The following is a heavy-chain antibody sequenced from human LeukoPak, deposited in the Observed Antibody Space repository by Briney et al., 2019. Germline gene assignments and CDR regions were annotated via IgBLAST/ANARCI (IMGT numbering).Heavy chain of an antibody. CDR2: IYHGGST. V-gene: IGHV4-38-2*02. Sequence: SETLSLTCTVSGYSISSGYYWGWIRQPLGKGLEWIGSIYHGGSTYYNPSLKSRVTISVDTSKNQFSLKLSSVTAADTAVYYCARALSYCSSTSCYNNWFDPWGQGTLVTVSS. CDR1: GYSISSGYY. J-gene: IGHJ5*02. CDR3: ARALSYCSSTSCYNNWFDP. D-gene: IGHD2-2*02.